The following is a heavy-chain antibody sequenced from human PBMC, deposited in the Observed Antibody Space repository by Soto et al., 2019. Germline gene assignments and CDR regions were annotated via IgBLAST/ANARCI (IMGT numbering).Heavy chain of an antibody. D-gene: IGHD2-21*02. CDR1: GFTLSSYA. CDR3: ARGDYYFDY. Sequence: PGGSLRLSCAASGFTLSSYAMHWVRQAPGKGLEWVAVISYDGSNKYYADSVKGRFTISRDNSKNTLYLQMNSLRAEDTAVYYCARGDYYFDYWGQGTLVTVSS. V-gene: IGHV3-30-3*01. J-gene: IGHJ4*02. CDR2: ISYDGSNK.